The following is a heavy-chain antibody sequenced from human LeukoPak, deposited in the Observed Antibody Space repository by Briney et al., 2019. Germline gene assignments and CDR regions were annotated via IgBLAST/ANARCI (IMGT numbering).Heavy chain of an antibody. CDR2: IWYDGSNK. V-gene: IGHV3-33*01. J-gene: IGHJ4*02. Sequence: PGGSLRLSCAASGFTFSSYGMHWVRQAPGKGLEWVAVIWYDGSNKYYAYSVKGRFTISRENSKNTLYLQMNRLRAEDTAVYYCARDLLAGRAAAGTPPEGYWGQGTLVTVSS. D-gene: IGHD6-13*01. CDR1: GFTFSSYG. CDR3: ARDLLAGRAAAGTPPEGY.